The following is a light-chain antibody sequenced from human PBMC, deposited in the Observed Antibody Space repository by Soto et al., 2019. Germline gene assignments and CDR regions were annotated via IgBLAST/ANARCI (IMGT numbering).Light chain of an antibody. CDR2: YDS. V-gene: IGLV3-21*04. Sequence: SSELTQPPSVSVAPGKTARITCGGNNLGSKSVHWYQQKPGQAPVLVIYYDSDRPSGIPERFSGSNSGNTATLTISRVEAGDEADYYCQVWDSSSDHRAVFGGGTQLTVL. J-gene: IGLJ7*01. CDR3: QVWDSSSDHRAV. CDR1: NLGSKS.